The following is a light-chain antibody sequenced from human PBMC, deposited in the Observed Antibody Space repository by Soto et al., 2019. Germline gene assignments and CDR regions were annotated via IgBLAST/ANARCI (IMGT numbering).Light chain of an antibody. Sequence: DIVMTQSPDSLAVSLGERATINCKSSQSVLYSSNNKNYLAWYQQKPGQPPKLLIYWASTRESGVPDRFSGSGFGTDFTLTISSLQAEDVAVYYCQQYYGTPHTFGQGTKLEIK. J-gene: IGKJ2*01. CDR2: WAS. CDR1: QSVLYSSNNKNY. CDR3: QQYYGTPHT. V-gene: IGKV4-1*01.